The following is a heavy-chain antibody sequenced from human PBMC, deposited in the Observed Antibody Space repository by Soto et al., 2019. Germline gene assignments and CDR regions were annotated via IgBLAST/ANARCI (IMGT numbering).Heavy chain of an antibody. D-gene: IGHD3-9*01. J-gene: IGHJ6*02. CDR3: ARTPRGILTGNNPYTEDGMDV. Sequence: SETLSLTCTVSGGSISSYYWSWIRQPPGKGLEWIGYIYYSGSTNYNPSLKSRVTISVDTSKNQFSLKLSSVTAADTAVYYCARTPRGILTGNNPYTEDGMDVWGQGTTVTVSS. V-gene: IGHV4-59*01. CDR2: IYYSGST. CDR1: GGSISSYY.